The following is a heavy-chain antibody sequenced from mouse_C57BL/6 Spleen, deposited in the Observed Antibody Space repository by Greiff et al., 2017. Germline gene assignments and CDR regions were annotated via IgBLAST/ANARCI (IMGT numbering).Heavy chain of an antibody. D-gene: IGHD2-4*01. CDR1: GYTFTSYW. J-gene: IGHJ1*03. CDR3: ARGGLRRWYFDV. V-gene: IGHV1-52*01. Sequence: QVQLKQPGAELVRPGSSVKLSCKASGYTFTSYWMHWVKQRPIQGLEWIGNIDPSDSETHYNQKFKDKATLTVDKSSSTAYMQLSSLTSEDSAVYYCARGGLRRWYFDVWGTGTTVTVSS. CDR2: IDPSDSET.